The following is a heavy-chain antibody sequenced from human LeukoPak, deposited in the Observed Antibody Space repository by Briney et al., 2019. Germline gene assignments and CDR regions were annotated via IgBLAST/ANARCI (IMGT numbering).Heavy chain of an antibody. Sequence: GASVKVSCKASGGTFSSYAISWVRQAPGQGLEWMGRINPNSGGTNYAQKFQGRVTMTRDTSISTAYMELSRLRSDDTAVYYCARGSVLRFLEWPNIYYFDYWGQGTLVTVSS. D-gene: IGHD3-3*01. V-gene: IGHV1-2*06. CDR3: ARGSVLRFLEWPNIYYFDY. CDR2: INPNSGGT. CDR1: GGTFSSYA. J-gene: IGHJ4*02.